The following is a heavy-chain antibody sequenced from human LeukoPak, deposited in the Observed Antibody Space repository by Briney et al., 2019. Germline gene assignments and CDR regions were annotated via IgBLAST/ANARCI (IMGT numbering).Heavy chain of an antibody. CDR2: INHSGRT. J-gene: IGHJ5*02. V-gene: IGHV4-39*07. CDR1: GGSISSSSYY. D-gene: IGHD2-15*01. CDR3: ARGGWPNWFDP. Sequence: SETLSLACTVSGGSISSSSYYWGWIRQAPGKGLEWIGEINHSGRTKYNPSLKSRVAISVDTSKNQFSLKLSSVTAADTAVYYCARGGWPNWFDPWGQGTLVTVSS.